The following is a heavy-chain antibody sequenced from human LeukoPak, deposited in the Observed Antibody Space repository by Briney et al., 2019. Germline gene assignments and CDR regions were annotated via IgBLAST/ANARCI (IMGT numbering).Heavy chain of an antibody. CDR2: IWYDGSNK. CDR1: EFSFSSNG. Sequence: GGSLRLSCAASEFSFSSNGMHWVRQAPGKGLEWVAVIWYDGSNKYYADSVKGRFTISRDNSKNTLYLQMNSLRADDTAVYYCARDRPDAFDIWGQGTMVTVSS. J-gene: IGHJ3*02. D-gene: IGHD6-6*01. CDR3: ARDRPDAFDI. V-gene: IGHV3-33*01.